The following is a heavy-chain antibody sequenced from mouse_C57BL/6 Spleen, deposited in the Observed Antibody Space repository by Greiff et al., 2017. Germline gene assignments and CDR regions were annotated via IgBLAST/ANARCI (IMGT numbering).Heavy chain of an antibody. CDR1: GYTFTSYW. Sequence: QVHVKQPGAELVKPGASVKLSCKASGYTFTSYWMHWVKQRPGRGLEWIGRIDPNSGGTKYNEKFKSKATLTVDKPSSTAYMQLSSLTSEDSAVYYCARRTTVVAPYAMDYWGQGTSVTVSS. J-gene: IGHJ4*01. CDR3: ARRTTVVAPYAMDY. V-gene: IGHV1-72*01. CDR2: IDPNSGGT. D-gene: IGHD1-1*01.